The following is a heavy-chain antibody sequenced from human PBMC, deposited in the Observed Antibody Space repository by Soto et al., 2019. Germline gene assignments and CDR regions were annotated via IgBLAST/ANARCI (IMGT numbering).Heavy chain of an antibody. V-gene: IGHV1-8*01. D-gene: IGHD5-12*01. CDR3: AREGSGYSDY. Sequence: QVQLVQSGAEVKKPGASVKVSCKASGYTFNSYDINWVRQATGQGLEWMGWMNPNSGNTGYAQKFQGRVTMTRNTSICTAYMKLSSLRSEAAVVYECAREGSGYSDYWGQGTLVNVSS. CDR1: GYTFNSYD. CDR2: MNPNSGNT. J-gene: IGHJ4*02.